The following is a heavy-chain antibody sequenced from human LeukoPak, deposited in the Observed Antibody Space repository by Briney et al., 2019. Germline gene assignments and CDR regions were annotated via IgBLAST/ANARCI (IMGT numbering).Heavy chain of an antibody. CDR2: TNPNSGGT. V-gene: IGHV1-2*02. CDR3: ARILAAVAGNRFDY. J-gene: IGHJ4*02. Sequence: ASVKVSCKASGYTFTGYYMHWVRQAPGQGLEWMGWTNPNSGGTNYAQKFQGRVTMTRDTSISTAYMELSRLRSDDTAVYYCARILAAVAGNRFDYWGQGTLVTVSS. D-gene: IGHD6-19*01. CDR1: GYTFTGYY.